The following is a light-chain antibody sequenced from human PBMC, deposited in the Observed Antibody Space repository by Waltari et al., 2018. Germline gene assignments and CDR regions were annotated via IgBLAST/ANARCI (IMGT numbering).Light chain of an antibody. Sequence: DIQLTQSPSFVSASVGDRVTITCRASQGISNYLAWYQQTSNKPPKLLIYAASTVQSGVPARFSGSGSVTEFTLTISSLQPEDFATYYCQQPYIYPPTFGQGTRVDI. V-gene: IGKV1-9*01. CDR3: QQPYIYPPT. J-gene: IGKJ1*01. CDR1: QGISNY. CDR2: AAS.